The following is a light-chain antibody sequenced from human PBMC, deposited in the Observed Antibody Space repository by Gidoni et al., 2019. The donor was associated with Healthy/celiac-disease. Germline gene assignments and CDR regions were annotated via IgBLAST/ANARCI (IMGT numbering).Light chain of an antibody. V-gene: IGKV3-15*01. CDR2: GAS. Sequence: EIVMTQSPATLSVSPGERATLSCRASQSVSSNLAWYQQKPGQAPRLLIYGASTRATRIPARFSGSGSGTEFTLTISSLQSEDFAVYYCQQYNNWPPLTFGGXTKVEIK. CDR3: QQYNNWPPLT. J-gene: IGKJ4*01. CDR1: QSVSSN.